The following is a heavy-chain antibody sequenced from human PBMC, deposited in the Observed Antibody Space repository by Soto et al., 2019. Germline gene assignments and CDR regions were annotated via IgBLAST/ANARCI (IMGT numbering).Heavy chain of an antibody. D-gene: IGHD3-16*01. Sequence: EVQLVESGGGVLRPGGSLRLSCAASGFTFDDYGMSWARQAPGKGLEWVSGVNWNGGSTGYADSVKGRFTISRDNAKNPLDLKKKRPEAEATAFYYFVRGAGLKFDYWGRGTLGTVSP. J-gene: IGHJ4*02. CDR3: VRGAGLKFDY. V-gene: IGHV3-20*04. CDR2: VNWNGGST. CDR1: GFTFDDYG.